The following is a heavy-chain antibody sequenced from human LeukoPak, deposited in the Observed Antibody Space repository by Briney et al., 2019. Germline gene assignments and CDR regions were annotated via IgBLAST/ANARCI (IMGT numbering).Heavy chain of an antibody. Sequence: SETLSLTCTVSGGSVSSSSYYWGWIRQPPGKGLEWIGSIYYRGSTYYNPSLKSRVTISVDTSKNQFSLKLSSVTAADTAVYYCARGYCSGGSCYSYYYYNYMDVWGKGTTVTVSS. D-gene: IGHD2-15*01. J-gene: IGHJ6*03. CDR1: GGSVSSSSYY. CDR2: IYYRGST. V-gene: IGHV4-39*07. CDR3: ARGYCSGGSCYSYYYYNYMDV.